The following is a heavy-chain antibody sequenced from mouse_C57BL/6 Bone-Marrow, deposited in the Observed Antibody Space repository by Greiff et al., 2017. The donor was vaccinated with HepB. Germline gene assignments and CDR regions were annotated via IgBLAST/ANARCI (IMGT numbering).Heavy chain of an antibody. J-gene: IGHJ1*03. CDR1: GFSLTSYG. CDR2: IWSGGST. Sequence: QVQLKESGPGLVQPSQRLSITCTVSGFSLTSYGVHWVRQSPGKGLEWLGVIWSGGSTDYNAAFISRLSISKDNSKSQVFFKMNSLQADDTAIYYCARKRGDGYPYWYFDVWGTGTTVTVSS. CDR3: ARKRGDGYPYWYFDV. D-gene: IGHD2-3*01. V-gene: IGHV2-2*01.